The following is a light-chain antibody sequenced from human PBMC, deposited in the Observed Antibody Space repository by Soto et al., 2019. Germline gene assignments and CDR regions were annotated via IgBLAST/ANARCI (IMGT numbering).Light chain of an antibody. J-gene: IGLJ1*01. CDR2: DVS. CDR1: SSDIGGYNY. Sequence: QSALTQPRSVSGSPGQSVTISCTGTSSDIGGYNYVSWYQQHPGKAPKLIIFDVSERPSGVPARFSGSKSGNTASLTISGLQADDEDDYYCCSHAGSYTYVFGSGTKVTVL. CDR3: CSHAGSYTYV. V-gene: IGLV2-11*01.